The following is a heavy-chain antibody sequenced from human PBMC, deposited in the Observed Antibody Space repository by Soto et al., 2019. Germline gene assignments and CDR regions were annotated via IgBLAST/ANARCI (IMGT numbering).Heavy chain of an antibody. J-gene: IGHJ6*02. D-gene: IGHD3-10*01. CDR1: GFTFSAYG. Sequence: GGSLRLSCAASGFTFSAYGMHWVRQVPGKGLEWVAVISYDASNKYYADSVKGRFIISRDNSKNTLFLQMNSLRTDDTGLYYCAKDLGYESSHPRGDVWGQGTTVTVSS. CDR3: AKDLGYESSHPRGDV. V-gene: IGHV3-30*18. CDR2: ISYDASNK.